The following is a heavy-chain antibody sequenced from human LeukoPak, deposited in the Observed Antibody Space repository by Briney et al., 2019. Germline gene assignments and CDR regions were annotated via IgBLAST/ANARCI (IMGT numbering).Heavy chain of an antibody. J-gene: IGHJ3*02. D-gene: IGHD1-26*01. CDR3: ARGSTTVAFEI. V-gene: IGHV3-13*01. CDR1: GFTFSSYA. CDR2: IDTSGDT. Sequence: GSLRLSCAASGFTFSSYAMSWVRQAPGKGLEWVSAIDTSGDTYYPGSVKGRFTISRENAKNILYLQMNSLRVGDTAVYYCARGSTTVAFEIWGQGTMVSVSS.